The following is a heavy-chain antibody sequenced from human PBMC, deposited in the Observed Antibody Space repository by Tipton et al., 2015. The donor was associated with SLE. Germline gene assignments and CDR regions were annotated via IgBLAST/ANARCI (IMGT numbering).Heavy chain of an antibody. D-gene: IGHD6-19*01. CDR1: GGSFSGYY. Sequence: TLSLTCAVYGGSFSGYYWSWIRQPPGKGLEWIGEINHSGSTNYNPSLKSRVTISVDTSKNQFSLKLSSVTAADTAVYYCAGEGFAAVAGTKNGFDIWGQGTMVTVSS. V-gene: IGHV4-34*01. CDR3: AGEGFAAVAGTKNGFDI. J-gene: IGHJ3*02. CDR2: INHSGST.